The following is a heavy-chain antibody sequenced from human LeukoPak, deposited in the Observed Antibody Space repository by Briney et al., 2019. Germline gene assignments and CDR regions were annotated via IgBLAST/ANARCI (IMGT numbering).Heavy chain of an antibody. Sequence: GGSLRLSCAASGFTFSSSAMSWVRQAPGKGLEWVSAISNNGGYTYYADSVQGRFTISRDNSKSTLCLQMNSLRAEDTAVYYCARDYGRSRDYGMDVWGQGTTVTVSS. V-gene: IGHV3-23*01. D-gene: IGHD3-10*01. J-gene: IGHJ6*02. CDR1: GFTFSSSA. CDR3: ARDYGRSRDYGMDV. CDR2: ISNNGGYT.